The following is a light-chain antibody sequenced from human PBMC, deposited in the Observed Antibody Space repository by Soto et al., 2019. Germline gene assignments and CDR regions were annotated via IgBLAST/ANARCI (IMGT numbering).Light chain of an antibody. CDR3: QQGYRTPQT. CDR2: DAS. J-gene: IGKJ1*01. V-gene: IGKV1-5*01. Sequence: IQMAQSPSTLSASVGHRVTITCRASESISTWLAWYQQKPGKAPKLLIYDASSLESGVPSRFSGSGSGTEFTLTISSLQPDDFATYYCQQGYRTPQTFGQGTKVDI. CDR1: ESISTW.